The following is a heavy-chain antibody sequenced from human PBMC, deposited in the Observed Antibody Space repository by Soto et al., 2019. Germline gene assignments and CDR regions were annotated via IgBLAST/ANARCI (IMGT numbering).Heavy chain of an antibody. D-gene: IGHD5-12*01. Sequence: QVQLVQSGAEVKKPGSSVKVSCKASGGTFSSYAISWVRQAPGQGLEWMGGIIPIFGTANYAQKFQGRVTITADDSTSTAYMELSSLRSEDTAVYYCASFEMATITNHYYCGMDDWGQGTTVTVSS. V-gene: IGHV1-69*01. J-gene: IGHJ6*02. CDR3: ASFEMATITNHYYCGMDD. CDR2: IIPIFGTA. CDR1: GGTFSSYA.